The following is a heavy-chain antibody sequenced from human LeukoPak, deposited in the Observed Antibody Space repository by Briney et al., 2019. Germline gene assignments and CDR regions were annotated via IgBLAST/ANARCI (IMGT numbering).Heavy chain of an antibody. CDR3: ARGLGSGSYRGYNWFDP. Sequence: SETLSLTCTVSGGSISSSSYYWGWIRQPPGKGLEWIGSIYYSGSTYYNPSLKSRVTISVDTSKNQFSLKLSSVTAADTAVYYCARGLGSGSYRGYNWFDPWGQGTLVTVSS. V-gene: IGHV4-39*07. D-gene: IGHD3-10*01. J-gene: IGHJ5*02. CDR1: GGSISSSSYY. CDR2: IYYSGST.